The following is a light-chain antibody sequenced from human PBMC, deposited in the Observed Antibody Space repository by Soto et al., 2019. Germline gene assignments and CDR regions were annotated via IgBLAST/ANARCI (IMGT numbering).Light chain of an antibody. CDR3: QQYNSYSPTWT. CDR2: KAS. Sequence: DIQMTQSPSTLSASVGDRVTITCRASQSISSWLAWYQQKPGKAPKLLIYKASSLESGVPSRFSGSGSGIEFTLTISSLQPDDFATYYCQQYNSYSPTWTFGQGTKVEIK. J-gene: IGKJ1*01. CDR1: QSISSW. V-gene: IGKV1-5*03.